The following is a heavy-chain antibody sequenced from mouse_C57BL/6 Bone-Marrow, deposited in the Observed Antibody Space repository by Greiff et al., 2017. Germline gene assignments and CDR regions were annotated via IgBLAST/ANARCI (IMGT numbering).Heavy chain of an antibody. J-gene: IGHJ3*01. CDR2: IHPNSGST. Sequence: QVQLQQPGAELVKPGASVKLSCKASGYTFTSYWMHWVKQRPGQGLEWIGMIHPNSGSTNYNEKFKSKATLTVDKSSNTAYMQLSSLTSEDSAVYYCASYYGNPWFAYWGQGTLVTVSA. CDR1: GYTFTSYW. D-gene: IGHD2-10*01. CDR3: ASYYGNPWFAY. V-gene: IGHV1-64*01.